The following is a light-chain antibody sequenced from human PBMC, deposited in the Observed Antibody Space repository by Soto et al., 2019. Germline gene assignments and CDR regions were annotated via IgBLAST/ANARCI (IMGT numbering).Light chain of an antibody. J-gene: IGLJ1*01. V-gene: IGLV2-11*01. Sequence: QSALTQPRSVSGSPGQSVTISCTGTSSDVGCYNYVSWYQQHPGKTPKLMIYDVSKRPSGVPDRFAGSNSGNTASLTISGLQDEDEADYYCCSYAGRYTYVFGTGTKVTVL. CDR2: DVS. CDR3: CSYAGRYTYV. CDR1: SSDVGCYNY.